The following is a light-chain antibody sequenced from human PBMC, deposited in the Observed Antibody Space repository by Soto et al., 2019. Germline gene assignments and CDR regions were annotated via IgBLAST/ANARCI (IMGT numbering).Light chain of an antibody. CDR1: QSISSH. J-gene: IGKJ1*01. Sequence: EMVVTQSPATLSVSPGERVTLSCRASQSISSHLAWYQQKPGQAPRLLIYGASTRATGIPARFSGSGSGTEFTLTISSLQSEDFAVYYCQQYDYRPPWTFGQGTKVEIK. V-gene: IGKV3-15*01. CDR2: GAS. CDR3: QQYDYRPPWT.